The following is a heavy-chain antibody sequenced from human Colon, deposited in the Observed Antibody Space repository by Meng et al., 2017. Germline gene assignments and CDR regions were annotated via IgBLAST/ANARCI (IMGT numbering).Heavy chain of an antibody. CDR2: LYSTATH. CDR1: GGYTIINRYS. V-gene: IGHV4-61*01. J-gene: IGHJ5*02. D-gene: IGHD5-12*01. CDR3: ARDSGYDKNWFDP. Sequence: ESGPVRVRRSHTLPHSCTFSGGYTIINRYSWRCLRQLPGQGLEWIGFLYSTATHHYTPSLKSRLKISVYTSKKQFSLKVSSLTAADTDMYVCARDSGYDKNWFDPWGQGTLVTVSS.